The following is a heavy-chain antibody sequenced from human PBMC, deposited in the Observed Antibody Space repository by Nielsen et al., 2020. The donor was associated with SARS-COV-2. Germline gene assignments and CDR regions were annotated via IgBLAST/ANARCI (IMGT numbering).Heavy chain of an antibody. D-gene: IGHD3-22*01. CDR2: IVVGSGNT. CDR1: GFTFTSSA. CDR3: AAVRSYYDSSGYYGYYYGMDV. V-gene: IGHV1-58*01. J-gene: IGHJ6*02. Sequence: SVKVSCKASGFTFTSSAVQWVRQARGQRLEWIGWIVVGSGNTNYAQKFQERVTITRDMSTSTAYMELSSLRSEDTAVYYCAAVRSYYDSSGYYGYYYGMDVCGQGTTVTVSS.